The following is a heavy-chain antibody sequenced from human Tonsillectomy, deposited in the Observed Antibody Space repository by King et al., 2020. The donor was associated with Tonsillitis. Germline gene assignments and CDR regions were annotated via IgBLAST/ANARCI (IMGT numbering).Heavy chain of an antibody. Sequence: VQLVVSGGGLVQPGGSLRLSCAASGFTFSSYAMSWVRQAPGKGLEWVSTISGSGGSTYYADSVKGRFTISRDNSKNTLYLQMNSLRAEDTAVYYCARVQLVTTVVTGNYYYGVDVWGQGTPVTVSS. CDR2: ISGSGGST. CDR1: GFTFSSYA. D-gene: IGHD4-23*01. V-gene: IGHV3-23*04. J-gene: IGHJ6*02. CDR3: ARVQLVTTVVTGNYYYGVDV.